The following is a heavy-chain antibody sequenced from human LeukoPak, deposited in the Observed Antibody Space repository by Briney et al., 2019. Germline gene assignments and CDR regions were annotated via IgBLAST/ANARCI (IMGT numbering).Heavy chain of an antibody. CDR2: INHSGST. CDR1: GGAFSGYY. Sequence: SETLSLTCAVYGGAFSGYYWSWIRQPPGKGLEWIGEINHSGSTNYNLSLKSRVTISVDTSKNQFSLKLSSVTAADTAVYYCARAGGAQTTVTTSYYFDYWGQGTLVTVSS. V-gene: IGHV4-34*01. D-gene: IGHD4-17*01. CDR3: ARAGGAQTTVTTSYYFDY. J-gene: IGHJ4*02.